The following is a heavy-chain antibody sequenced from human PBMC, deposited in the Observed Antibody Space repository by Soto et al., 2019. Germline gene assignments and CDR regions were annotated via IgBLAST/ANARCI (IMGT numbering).Heavy chain of an antibody. V-gene: IGHV4-39*02. CDR3: ARDDIAVADQREFDY. CDR1: GGSISSSSYY. J-gene: IGHJ4*02. CDR2: IYYSGST. D-gene: IGHD6-19*01. Sequence: SETLSLTCTVSGGSISSSSYYWGWIRQPPGKGLEWIGSIYYSGSTYYNPSLKSRVTISVDTSKNQFSLKLSSVTAADTAVYYCARDDIAVADQREFDYWGQGTRVTVSS.